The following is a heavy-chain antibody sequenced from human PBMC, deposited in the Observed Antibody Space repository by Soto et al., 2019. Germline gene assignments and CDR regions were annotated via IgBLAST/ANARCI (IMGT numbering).Heavy chain of an antibody. D-gene: IGHD2-15*01. Sequence: QVQLEQSGAEVKKPGSSVKVSCKTSGGSFTRNGISWARQAPGQGLEWMGTIIPVFGRANYAQKFKDRVTITGDRSTSTAYMAVSSLRSDDTAVYYCASTRASPLYFDHWGQGTLVTVSS. CDR1: GGSFTRNG. V-gene: IGHV1-69*06. CDR3: ASTRASPLYFDH. J-gene: IGHJ4*02. CDR2: IIPVFGRA.